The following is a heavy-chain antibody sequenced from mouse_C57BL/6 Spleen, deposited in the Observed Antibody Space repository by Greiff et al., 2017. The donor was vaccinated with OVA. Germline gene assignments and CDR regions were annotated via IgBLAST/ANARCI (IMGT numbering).Heavy chain of an antibody. CDR2: IDPSDSYT. Sequence: QVQLQQPGAELVMPGASVKLSCKASGYTFTSYWMHWVKQRPGPGLEWIGEIDPSDSYTNYNQKFKGKSTLTVDKSSSTAYMQLSSLTSEDSAVYYGARGGSYGYYAMDYWGQGTSVTVSS. CDR3: ARGGSYGYYAMDY. V-gene: IGHV1-69*01. CDR1: GYTFTSYW. D-gene: IGHD1-1*02. J-gene: IGHJ4*01.